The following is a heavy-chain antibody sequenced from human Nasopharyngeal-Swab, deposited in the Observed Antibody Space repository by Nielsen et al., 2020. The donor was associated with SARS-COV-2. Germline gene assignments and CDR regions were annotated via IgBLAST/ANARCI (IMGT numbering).Heavy chain of an antibody. D-gene: IGHD1-26*01. V-gene: IGHV3-23*01. CDR1: GFTFSSYA. CDR3: AKDLQGYSGSYFN. Sequence: TLSLTCAASGFTFSSYAMSWVRQAPGKGLEWVSAISGSGGSTYYADSVKFPFTISIDHSKNTLYLQMTSLRAEDTAVYYCAKDLQGYSGSYFNWGQGTLVTVSS. CDR2: ISGSGGST. J-gene: IGHJ4*02.